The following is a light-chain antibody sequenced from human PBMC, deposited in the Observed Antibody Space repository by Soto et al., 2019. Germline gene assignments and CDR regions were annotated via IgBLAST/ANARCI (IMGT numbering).Light chain of an antibody. Sequence: QSALTQSASVSGSPGQSITISCTGTSSDVGGYNYVSWYQQHPGKAPKLIFYDVSNRPSGVSTRFSGSKSGNTASLTISGLKAEDEADYSCSSYTSTNSGVFGGGTKLTVL. V-gene: IGLV2-14*01. CDR1: SSDVGGYNY. J-gene: IGLJ3*02. CDR2: DVS. CDR3: SSYTSTNSGV.